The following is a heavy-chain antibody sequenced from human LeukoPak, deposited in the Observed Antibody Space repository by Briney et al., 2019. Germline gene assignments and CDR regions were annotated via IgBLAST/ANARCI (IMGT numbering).Heavy chain of an antibody. J-gene: IGHJ4*02. CDR3: ARGGPSTSYYFDY. CDR2: IKEDGSET. V-gene: IGHV3-7*04. Sequence: GGSLRLSCVTSGFTFSNYWMTWVRQAPGKGLEWVANIKEDGSETYYVDSVKGRFTISRDNAKNSLYLQMNSLRVEDTAVYYCARGGPSTSYYFDYWGQGTLVTVSS. CDR1: GFTFSNYW. D-gene: IGHD3-10*01.